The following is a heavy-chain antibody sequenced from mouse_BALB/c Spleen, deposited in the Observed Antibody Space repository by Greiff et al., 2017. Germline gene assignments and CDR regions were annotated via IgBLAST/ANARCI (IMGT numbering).Heavy chain of an antibody. Sequence: EVKLMESGGGLVQPGGSRKLSCAASGFTFSSFGMHWVRQAPEKGLEWVAYISSGSSTIYYADTVKGRFTISRDNPKNTLFLQMTSLRSEDTAMYYCARGGKKYSWFAYWGQGTLVTVSA. D-gene: IGHD5-1-1*01. CDR2: ISSGSSTI. V-gene: IGHV5-17*02. J-gene: IGHJ3*01. CDR3: ARGGKKYSWFAY. CDR1: GFTFSSFG.